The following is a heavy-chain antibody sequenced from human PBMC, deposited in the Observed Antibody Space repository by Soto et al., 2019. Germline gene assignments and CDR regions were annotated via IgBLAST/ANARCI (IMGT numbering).Heavy chain of an antibody. Sequence: GSLRLSFVVSGFSFSSSWMHWVRQAPGKGLVWVSRINSDGSSTNYADSVKGRFTTSRDNAKNMLYLQMNSLRVEDTALYYCVTGWSGYWGQGTLVTVSS. CDR3: VTGWSGY. V-gene: IGHV3-74*01. D-gene: IGHD2-15*01. CDR2: INSDGSST. J-gene: IGHJ4*02. CDR1: GFSFSSSW.